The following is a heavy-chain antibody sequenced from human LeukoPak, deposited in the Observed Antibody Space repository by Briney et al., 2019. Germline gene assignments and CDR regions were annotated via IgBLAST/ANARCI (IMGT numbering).Heavy chain of an antibody. D-gene: IGHD3-3*01. V-gene: IGHV6-1*01. J-gene: IGHJ3*02. CDR1: GDSVSSDSVA. CDR2: TYYRSKWYS. CDR3: ARGFSTIRAFDI. Sequence: SETLSLTCAISGDSVSSDSVAWGWIRQSPSRGLEWLGRTYYRSKWYSDYAVSVKSRVTINPDTSKNRFSLQLNSVTPEDTAVYFCARGFSTIRAFDIWGQGTMVTVS.